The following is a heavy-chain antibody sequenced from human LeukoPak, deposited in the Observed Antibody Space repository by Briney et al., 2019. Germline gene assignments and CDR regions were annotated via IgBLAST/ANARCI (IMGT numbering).Heavy chain of an antibody. CDR3: ARGYCSSASCPKAYYFDY. CDR1: GGSFSGYY. J-gene: IGHJ4*02. Sequence: ETLSLTCAVYGGSFSGYYWSWIRQPPGKGLVWVSRINSDGSGTSYADSVRGRFTISRDNAKNTLYLQMNSLRAEDTAVYYCARGYCSSASCPKAYYFDYWGQGTLVTVSS. V-gene: IGHV3-74*01. D-gene: IGHD2-2*01. CDR2: INSDGSGT.